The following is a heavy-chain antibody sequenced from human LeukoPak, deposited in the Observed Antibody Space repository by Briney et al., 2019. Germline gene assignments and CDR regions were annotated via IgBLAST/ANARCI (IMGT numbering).Heavy chain of an antibody. V-gene: IGHV3-7*01. D-gene: IGHD3-10*01. Sequence: PGGSLRLSCEASGFTFSSYWMSWVRQAPGKGLEWVANIKKDESETYYVDSVKGRFTISRGNAKNSLYLQMNSLRAEDTAVYYCARAGTHYLQYYMDVWGKGTTVTVSS. CDR2: IKKDESET. J-gene: IGHJ6*03. CDR1: GFTFSSYW. CDR3: ARAGTHYLQYYMDV.